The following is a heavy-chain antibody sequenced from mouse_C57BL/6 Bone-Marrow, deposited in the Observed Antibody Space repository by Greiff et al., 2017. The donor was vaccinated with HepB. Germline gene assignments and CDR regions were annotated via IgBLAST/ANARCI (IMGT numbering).Heavy chain of an antibody. V-gene: IGHV1-69*01. CDR3: ARDDYDGYYAMDY. D-gene: IGHD2-4*01. CDR2: IDPSDSYT. Sequence: QVQLQQPGAELVMPGASVKLSCKASGYTFTSYWMHWVKQRPGQGLEWIGEIDPSDSYTNYNQNFKGKSTLTVDKSSSTAYMQLSSLTSEDSAVDYCARDDYDGYYAMDYWGQGTSVTVSS. J-gene: IGHJ4*01. CDR1: GYTFTSYW.